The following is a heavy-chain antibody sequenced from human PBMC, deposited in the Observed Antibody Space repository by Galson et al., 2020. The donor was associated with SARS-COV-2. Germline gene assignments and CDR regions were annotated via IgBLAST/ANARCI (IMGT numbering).Heavy chain of an antibody. V-gene: IGHV1-58*01. CDR1: ELTFNSSA. CDR2: TEVGSGKT. D-gene: IGHD6-6*01. J-gene: IGHJ4*02. CDR3: AAFVARPVY. Sequence: SVKVSCKTSELTFNSSAVQWVRQARGQRLEWIGWTEVGSGKTNYAQKFQERVTITRDMSTSTAYMELSSLTYEDTSVYYCAAFVARPVYWGQGTLVTVSS.